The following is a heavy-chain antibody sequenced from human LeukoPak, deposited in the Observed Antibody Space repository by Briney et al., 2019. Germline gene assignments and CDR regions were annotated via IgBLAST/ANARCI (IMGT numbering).Heavy chain of an antibody. V-gene: IGHV3-66*01. Sequence: HPGGSLRLSCAASGFTVSSSYMSWVRQAPGKGLEWVPLIYSAGSTYYADSVKGRFTISRDNSKNTLYLQMNSLRAEDTAVYYCARKTPRFGDYDYWGQGTLVTVSS. CDR3: ARKTPRFGDYDY. CDR1: GFTVSSSY. J-gene: IGHJ4*02. D-gene: IGHD2-15*01. CDR2: IYSAGST.